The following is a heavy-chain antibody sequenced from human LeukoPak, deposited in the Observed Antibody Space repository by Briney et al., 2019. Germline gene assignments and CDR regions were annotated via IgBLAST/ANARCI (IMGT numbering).Heavy chain of an antibody. CDR2: IYYRST. CDR3: ARHYDNDSYYYAHFDF. V-gene: IGHV4-59*08. Sequence: PSETLSLTCTVSGGSISSYYWSWIRQPPGKRLEWIGYIYYRSTNYNPSLKSRVTVSIDTSKNQLSLKLSSVTAADTAVYYCARHYDNDSYYYAHFDFWGQGTLVTVSS. J-gene: IGHJ4*02. CDR1: GGSISSYY. D-gene: IGHD3-22*01.